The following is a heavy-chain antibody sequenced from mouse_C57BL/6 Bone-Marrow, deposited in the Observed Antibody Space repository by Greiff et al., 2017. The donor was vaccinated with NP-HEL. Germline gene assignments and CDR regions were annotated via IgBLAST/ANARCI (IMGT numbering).Heavy chain of an antibody. CDR1: GYTFTSYD. Sequence: VKVVESGPELVKPGASVKLSCKASGYTFTSYDINWVKQRPGQGLEWIGWIYPRDGSTKYNEKFKGKATLTVDTSSSTAYMELHSLTSEDSAVYFCARNWDVFFAYWGQGTLVTVSA. D-gene: IGHD4-1*01. J-gene: IGHJ3*01. CDR2: IYPRDGST. V-gene: IGHV1-85*01. CDR3: ARNWDVFFAY.